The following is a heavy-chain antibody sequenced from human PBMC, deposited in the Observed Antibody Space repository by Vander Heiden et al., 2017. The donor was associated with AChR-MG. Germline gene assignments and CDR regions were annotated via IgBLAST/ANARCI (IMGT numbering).Heavy chain of an antibody. J-gene: IGHJ4*02. V-gene: IGHV3-7*01. Sequence: EVRLVESGGGLVQPGGSLRLSCAASGFTFSRFWMRWVRQAPGKGLEWVANIKEDGSEKYYVDSVKGRFTISRDNAKKSLYLQMSSLRAEDTAVYYCARGGKIDYWGQGTLVTVSS. CDR1: GFTFSRFW. CDR2: IKEDGSEK. CDR3: ARGGKIDY.